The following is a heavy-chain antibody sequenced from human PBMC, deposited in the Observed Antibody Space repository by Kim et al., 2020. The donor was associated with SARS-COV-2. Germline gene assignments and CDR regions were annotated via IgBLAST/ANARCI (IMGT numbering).Heavy chain of an antibody. Sequence: GESLKISCKGSGYSFTSYWIGWVRQMPGKGLEWMGIIYPGDSDTRYSPSFQGQVTISADKSISTAYLQWSSLKASDTAMYYCARAYDSSGYYYVGAFDIWGQGTMVTVSS. D-gene: IGHD3-22*01. CDR1: GYSFTSYW. J-gene: IGHJ3*02. CDR2: IYPGDSDT. V-gene: IGHV5-51*01. CDR3: ARAYDSSGYYYVGAFDI.